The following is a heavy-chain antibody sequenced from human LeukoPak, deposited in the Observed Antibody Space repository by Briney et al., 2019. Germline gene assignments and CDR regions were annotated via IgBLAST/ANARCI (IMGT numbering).Heavy chain of an antibody. J-gene: IGHJ4*02. CDR1: GFSFSSYE. CDR3: ARDYGMATITGYFDC. V-gene: IGHV3-48*03. CDR2: ISSSGSTI. Sequence: PGGSLRLSCAASGFSFSSYEMNWVRQAPGKGLEWVSYISSSGSTIYYADSVNGRFTISRDNAKNSLYLQMNSLRAEDTAVYYCARDYGMATITGYFDCWGQGTLVTVSS. D-gene: IGHD5-24*01.